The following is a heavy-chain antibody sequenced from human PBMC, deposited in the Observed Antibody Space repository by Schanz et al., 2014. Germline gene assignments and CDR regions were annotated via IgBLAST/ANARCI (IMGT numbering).Heavy chain of an antibody. CDR1: GASISGSSDY. CDR3: ARRDNYLSAFDI. V-gene: IGHV4-39*01. D-gene: IGHD4-4*01. Sequence: QLQLQESGPGLVKPSETLSLTCTVSGASISGSSDYWGWIRQSPGKGLEWIGNIYYTGTTYYNPSPRSRVSFSEEPSKNQVPLKLPSVTAADTAVFYCARRDNYLSAFDIWGQGTMVTVSS. CDR2: IYYTGTT. J-gene: IGHJ3*02.